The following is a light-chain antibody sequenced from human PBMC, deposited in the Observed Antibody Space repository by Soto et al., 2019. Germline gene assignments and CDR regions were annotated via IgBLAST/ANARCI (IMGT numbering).Light chain of an antibody. V-gene: IGKV3-20*01. CDR2: SAS. CDR3: HQYGSSPIT. J-gene: IGKJ5*01. CDR1: RSVSGSY. Sequence: ELGLTQSPCTLSLSPGERVTLSCRAGRSVSGSYLAWYQQKPGQAPRVLSYSASLRATAIPDRFSGSGFGTAFSLTISILEPEDFAVYYCHQYGSSPITFGQGTRLEI.